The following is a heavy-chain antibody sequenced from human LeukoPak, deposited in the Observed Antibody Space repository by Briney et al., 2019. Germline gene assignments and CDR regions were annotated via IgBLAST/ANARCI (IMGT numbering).Heavy chain of an antibody. CDR1: GYTFTSYY. CDR3: ARCAGRGSYYYYGMDV. Sequence: ASVKVSRKASGYTFTSYYMHWVRQAPGQGLEWMGIINPSGGSTSYAQKFQGRVTMTRDTSTSTVYMELSSLRSEDTAVHYCARCAGRGSYYYYGMDVWGQGTTVTVSS. J-gene: IGHJ6*02. D-gene: IGHD3-10*01. V-gene: IGHV1-46*01. CDR2: INPSGGST.